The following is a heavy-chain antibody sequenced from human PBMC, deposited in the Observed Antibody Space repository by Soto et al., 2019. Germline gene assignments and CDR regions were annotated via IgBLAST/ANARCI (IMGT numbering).Heavy chain of an antibody. J-gene: IGHJ4*02. D-gene: IGHD3-3*01. V-gene: IGHV1-69*13. CDR2: IIPIFGTS. Sequence: GASVKVSCKASGGTFSSYAVSWVRQAPGQGLEWMGGIIPIFGTSNYAQKFQGIVTITADESTSTAYMELSSLRSEDTAVYYCAISGVGVLGESFDYWGQGTLVTVSS. CDR3: AISGVGVLGESFDY. CDR1: GGTFSSYA.